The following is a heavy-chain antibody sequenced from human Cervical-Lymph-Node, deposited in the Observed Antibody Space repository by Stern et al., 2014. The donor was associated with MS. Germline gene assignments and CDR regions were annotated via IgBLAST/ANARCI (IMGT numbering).Heavy chain of an antibody. CDR1: GFTFSSYG. D-gene: IGHD3-16*01. Sequence: QLVQSGGGVVKPGRSLRLSCAASGFTFSSYGMNWVRQAPGKGLEWVAGISYDGSNKYYADSVQGRFTISRDNSKNTLYLQMNSLRAEATAVYYCAKASPPPFTWFDPWGQGTLVTVSS. CDR3: AKASPPPFTWFDP. CDR2: ISYDGSNK. J-gene: IGHJ5*02. V-gene: IGHV3-30*18.